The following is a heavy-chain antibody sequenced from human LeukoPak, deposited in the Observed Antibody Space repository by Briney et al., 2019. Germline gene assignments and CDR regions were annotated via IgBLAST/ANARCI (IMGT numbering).Heavy chain of an antibody. CDR1: GFTFSSYW. J-gene: IGHJ4*02. D-gene: IGHD6-6*01. CDR3: ARPPYSSSSDY. CDR2: IKQDGSEK. Sequence: GGSLRLSCAASGFTFSSYWMSWVRQAPGEGLEWVANIKQDGSEKYYVDSVKGRFTISRDNAKNSLYLQMNSLRAEDTAVYYCARPPYSSSSDYWGQGTLVTVSS. V-gene: IGHV3-7*01.